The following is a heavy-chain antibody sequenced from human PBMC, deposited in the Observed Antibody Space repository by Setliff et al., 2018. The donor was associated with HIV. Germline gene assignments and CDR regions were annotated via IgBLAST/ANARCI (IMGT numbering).Heavy chain of an antibody. J-gene: IGHJ4*02. CDR1: GGSISSGTYH. V-gene: IGHV4-61*09. CDR2: MYTSGST. Sequence: SETLSLTCTVSGGSISSGTYHWSWIRQPAGKGLEWIGHMYTSGSTKYNPSLKSRVTISVDTSKNQFSLKLSSVTAADTAVYYCARVRMITFGGVFDYWGQGTLVTVSS. CDR3: ARVRMITFGGVFDY. D-gene: IGHD3-16*01.